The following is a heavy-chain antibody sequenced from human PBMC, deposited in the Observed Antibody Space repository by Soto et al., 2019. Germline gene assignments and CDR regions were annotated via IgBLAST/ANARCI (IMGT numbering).Heavy chain of an antibody. V-gene: IGHV1-8*01. D-gene: IGHD4-17*01. J-gene: IGHJ4*02. CDR2: MNPNSGNT. CDR1: GYTLPSSD. Sequence: QVQLVQSGAEVKKPGASVKVSFKASGYTLPSSDINWVRQATGQGLERMGWMNPNSGNTGYAQKFQSRVTMTRNTGISTAYMELSSLRSEDTDVYYCALSLYGANVDYWGQGTLVTVSS. CDR3: ALSLYGANVDY.